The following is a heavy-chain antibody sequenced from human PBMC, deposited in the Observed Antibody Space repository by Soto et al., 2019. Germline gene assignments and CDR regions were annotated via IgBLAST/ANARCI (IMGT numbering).Heavy chain of an antibody. J-gene: IGHJ4*02. Sequence: EVQLLESGGGSVQPGRSLRLSCAASGFPFSTYDMNWVRQAPGEGLEWVSGISAGGAASHYADSVKGRFFIFRDNSKNTLYLQMNSLRVEDTAVYYCALYAAMFFGGQGTQVTVSS. CDR1: GFPFSTYD. CDR3: ALYAAMFF. CDR2: ISAGGAAS. D-gene: IGHD2-2*01. V-gene: IGHV3-23*01.